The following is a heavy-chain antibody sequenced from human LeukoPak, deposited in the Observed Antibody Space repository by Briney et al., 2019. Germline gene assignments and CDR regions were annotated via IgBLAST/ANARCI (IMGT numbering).Heavy chain of an antibody. V-gene: IGHV1-2*02. CDR2: INPNSGGT. CDR3: ARAYYYDSSGYYSHD. J-gene: IGHJ4*02. D-gene: IGHD3-22*01. CDR1: GYTFTGYY. Sequence: ASVKVSCKASGYTFTGYYMHWVRQAPGQGLEWMGWINPNSGGTNYAQKFQGRVTMTRDTSISTAYMELSRLRSDDTAVYYCARAYYYDSSGYYSHDWGQGTLVTVSS.